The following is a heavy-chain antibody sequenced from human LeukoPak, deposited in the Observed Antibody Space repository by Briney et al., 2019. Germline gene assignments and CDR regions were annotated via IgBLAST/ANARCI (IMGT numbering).Heavy chain of an antibody. Sequence: SETLSLTCAVSGGSISSGGYSWSWIRQPPGKGLEWIGYIYHSGSTYYNPSLKSRVTISVDTSKNQFSLKLSSVTAADTAVYYCARIFNRVWFGELAIPLDYYYYGMDVWGQGTTVTVSS. CDR2: IYHSGST. J-gene: IGHJ6*02. CDR1: GGSISSGGYS. D-gene: IGHD3-10*01. CDR3: ARIFNRVWFGELAIPLDYYYYGMDV. V-gene: IGHV4-30-2*01.